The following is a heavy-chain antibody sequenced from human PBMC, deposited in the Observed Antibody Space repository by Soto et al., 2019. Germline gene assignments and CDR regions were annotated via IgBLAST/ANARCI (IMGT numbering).Heavy chain of an antibody. CDR1: GFTLRSYA. CDR3: ARDGLTGTTPGGLFHX. D-gene: IGHD1-20*01. J-gene: IGHJ4*02. CDR2: ISYDGSNE. V-gene: IGHV3-30-3*01. Sequence: GGSLRLSFAASGFTLRSYAMHWVRQAPGKGLEWVSFISYDGSNEYYADSVKVRFTISIDNSKNTLYLQMNSLRAEDTAVYYCARDGLTGTTPGGLFHXWGQGTLVTVSX.